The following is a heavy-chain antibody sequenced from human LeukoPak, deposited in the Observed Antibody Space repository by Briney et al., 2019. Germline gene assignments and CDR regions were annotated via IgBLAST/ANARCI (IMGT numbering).Heavy chain of an antibody. V-gene: IGHV3-21*01. CDR3: VRGRGTYASGSYVHFDR. Sequence: GGSLRLSCAASGFTFSSYSMNWVRQAPGKGLEWVSSISSSSSYIYYADSVKGRFTISRDNAKNSLYLQMNSLRAEDTAVYYCVRGRGTYASGSYVHFDRWGLGTLVTVSS. J-gene: IGHJ1*01. D-gene: IGHD3-10*01. CDR2: ISSSSSYI. CDR1: GFTFSSYS.